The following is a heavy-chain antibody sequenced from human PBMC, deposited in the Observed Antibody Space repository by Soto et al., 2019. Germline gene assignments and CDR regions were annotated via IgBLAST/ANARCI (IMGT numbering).Heavy chain of an antibody. CDR2: INHSGST. CDR1: GGSFSGYY. V-gene: IGHV4-34*01. Sequence: SETLSLTCAVYGGSFSGYYWSWIRQPPGKGLEWIGEINHSGSTNYNPSLKSRVTISVDTSKNQFSLKLSSVTAADTAAYYCARARRGGYIYYYGMDVWGQGTTVTVSS. D-gene: IGHD3-22*01. J-gene: IGHJ6*02. CDR3: ARARRGGYIYYYGMDV.